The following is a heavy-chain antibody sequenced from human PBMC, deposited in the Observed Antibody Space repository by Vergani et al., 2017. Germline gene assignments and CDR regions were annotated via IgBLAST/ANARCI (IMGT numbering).Heavy chain of an antibody. CDR3: AKNSQLLWFRGEPDY. CDR2: ISSSSSYI. D-gene: IGHD3-10*01. CDR1: GFTFSSYS. J-gene: IGHJ4*02. Sequence: EVQLLESGGGLVKPGGSLRLSCAASGFTFSSYSMNWVRQAPGKGLEWVSSISSSSSYIYYADSVKGRFTISRDNAKNSLYLQMNSLRAEDTALYYCAKNSQLLWFRGEPDYWGQGTLVTVSS. V-gene: IGHV3-21*04.